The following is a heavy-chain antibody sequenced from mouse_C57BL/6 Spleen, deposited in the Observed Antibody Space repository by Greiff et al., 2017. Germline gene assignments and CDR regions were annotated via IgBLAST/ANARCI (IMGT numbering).Heavy chain of an antibody. CDR3: ATTTVVEAMDY. J-gene: IGHJ4*01. D-gene: IGHD1-1*01. CDR2: IYPRSGNT. Sequence: VQLVESGAELARPGASVKLSCKASGYTFTSYGISWVKQRTGQGLEWIGEIYPRSGNTYYNEKFKGKATLTADKSSSTAYMELRSLTSEDSAVYFCATTTVVEAMDYWGQGTSVTVSS. V-gene: IGHV1-81*01. CDR1: GYTFTSYG.